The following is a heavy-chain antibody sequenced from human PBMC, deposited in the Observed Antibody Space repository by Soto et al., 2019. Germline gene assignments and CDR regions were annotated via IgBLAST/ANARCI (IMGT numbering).Heavy chain of an antibody. CDR3: AQTWGSYREVFDY. CDR2: ISGIGGGGST. CDR1: GFTFSSHL. J-gene: IGHJ4*01. Sequence: GGSLRLSWAASGFTFSSHLMHCVRQAPGQGLEWVSGISGIGGGGSTFYTDSVKGRFTISRDNSKNTLYLQMSSLRVEDTAIYYCAQTWGSYREVFDYWGHGTLVTVSS. D-gene: IGHD3-16*02. V-gene: IGHV3-23*01.